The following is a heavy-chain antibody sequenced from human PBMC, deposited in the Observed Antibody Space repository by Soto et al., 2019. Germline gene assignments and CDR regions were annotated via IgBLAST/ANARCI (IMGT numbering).Heavy chain of an antibody. V-gene: IGHV5-51*01. CDR2: IYVADSQT. CDR3: ATHGAINMARADPGFDY. J-gene: IGHJ4*02. CDR1: GSNFSNNW. Sequence: PGESLKISCRGSGSNFSNNWIGWVRQMPGKGLELMAMIYVADSQTKYSPSFQGKVTILADRSISTEYLQWSTVKSSDTPMYYRATHGAINMARADPGFDYGGQGTLLTVSS. D-gene: IGHD3-10*01.